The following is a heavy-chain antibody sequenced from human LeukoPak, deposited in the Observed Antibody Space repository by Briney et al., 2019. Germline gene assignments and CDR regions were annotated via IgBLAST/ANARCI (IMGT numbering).Heavy chain of an antibody. CDR2: IYSGGST. CDR1: GFTVSSNY. V-gene: IGHV3-53*01. Sequence: PGGSLRLSCAASGFTVSSNYMSWVRQAPGKGLEWVSVIYSGGSTYYADSVKGRFTISRDNSKNTLYLQMNSLRAEDTAVYYCAREKAVYYGMDVWGQGTTVTVSS. J-gene: IGHJ6*02. CDR3: AREKAVYYGMDV.